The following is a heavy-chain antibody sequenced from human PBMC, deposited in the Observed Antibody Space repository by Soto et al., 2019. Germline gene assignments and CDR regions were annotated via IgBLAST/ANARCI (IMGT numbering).Heavy chain of an antibody. CDR3: ARDSSAWPNYFDS. V-gene: IGHV3-23*01. D-gene: IGHD6-19*01. Sequence: PGGSLGLSCVASGFSISTHALTWVRQAPGKGLEWVSSFSGRSGDTYYAASVKGRFTISGDSSKNTVILQMNNLRADDTALYYCARDSSAWPNYFDSWGQGIQVTVPP. CDR2: FSGRSGDT. CDR1: GFSISTHA. J-gene: IGHJ4*02.